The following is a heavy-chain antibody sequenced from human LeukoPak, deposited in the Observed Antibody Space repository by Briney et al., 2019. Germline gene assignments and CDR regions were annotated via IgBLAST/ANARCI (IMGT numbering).Heavy chain of an antibody. Sequence: GGSLRLSCAASGFTFSSYAMSWVRQAPGKGPEWVSAISGSGGSTYYADSVKGRFTISRDNSKNTLYLQMNSLRAEDTAVYYCARVTAVDYYYYGMDVWGQGTTVTVSS. J-gene: IGHJ6*02. CDR3: ARVTAVDYYYYGMDV. V-gene: IGHV3-23*01. CDR2: ISGSGGST. D-gene: IGHD6-13*01. CDR1: GFTFSSYA.